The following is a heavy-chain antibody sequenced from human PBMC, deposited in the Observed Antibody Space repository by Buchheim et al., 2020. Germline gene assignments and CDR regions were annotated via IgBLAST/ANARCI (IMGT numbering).Heavy chain of an antibody. CDR2: IGGRGSSL. CDR3: AREGVSAPGVDY. CDR1: GFTFSSYE. D-gene: IGHD6-13*01. Sequence: DVQLVESGGGLVQPGGSLRLSCAASGFTFSSYEMNWVRQAPGKGLEWVSYIGGRGSSLYYADSVKGRLTISRDNAKNSLYLQMNSLRAEDTAVYYCAREGVSAPGVDYWGQGTL. J-gene: IGHJ4*02. V-gene: IGHV3-48*03.